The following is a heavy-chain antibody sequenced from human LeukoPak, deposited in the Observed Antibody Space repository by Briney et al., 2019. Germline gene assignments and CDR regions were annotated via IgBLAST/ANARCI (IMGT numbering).Heavy chain of an antibody. CDR3: ARDVGIPDPYYFDY. V-gene: IGHV3-48*04. J-gene: IGHJ4*02. Sequence: GGSLRLSCAASGFTFSSYSMNWVRQAPGKGLEWVSYISSSSSTIYYADSVKGRFTISRDNAKNSLYLQMNSLRAEDTAVYYCARDVGIPDPYYFDYWGQGTLVTVSS. CDR2: ISSSSSTI. D-gene: IGHD1-14*01. CDR1: GFTFSSYS.